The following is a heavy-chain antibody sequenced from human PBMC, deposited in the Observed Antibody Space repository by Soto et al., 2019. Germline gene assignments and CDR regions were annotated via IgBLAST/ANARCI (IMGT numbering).Heavy chain of an antibody. D-gene: IGHD1-7*01. Sequence: QVQLQESGPGLVKPSETLSLTCTVSGASISSYYWSWIRQPPGQGLEWIGYIYYSGSSSYNPSLKSRVTISLDTAKSQCSLKLSSVTAADTAFYYCARDNGNYDFDYWGQGTLVTVSS. CDR2: IYYSGSS. CDR3: ARDNGNYDFDY. V-gene: IGHV4-59*01. CDR1: GASISSYY. J-gene: IGHJ4*02.